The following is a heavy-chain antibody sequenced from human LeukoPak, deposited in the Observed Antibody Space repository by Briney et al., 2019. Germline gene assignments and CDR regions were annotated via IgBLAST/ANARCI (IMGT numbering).Heavy chain of an antibody. V-gene: IGHV3-33*01. Sequence: PGGSLRLSCTASGFTFSSYGMHWVRQAPGRGLEWVAAIQYDGSIEYYADSVKGRFTISRDNAKNSLYLQMNSLRAEDTAVYYCARDGEYYDFWSGYSPYYFDYWGQGTLVTVSS. D-gene: IGHD3-3*01. CDR1: GFTFSSYG. CDR2: IQYDGSIE. CDR3: ARDGEYYDFWSGYSPYYFDY. J-gene: IGHJ4*02.